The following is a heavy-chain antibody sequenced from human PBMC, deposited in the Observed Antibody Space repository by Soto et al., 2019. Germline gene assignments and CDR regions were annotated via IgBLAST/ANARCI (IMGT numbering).Heavy chain of an antibody. CDR1: GGSINNRHYI. D-gene: IGHD2-15*01. Sequence: SETLSLTCDASGGSINNRHYIWGWVRQPPWRGLVFIDSVYYWGGTYYGPSLLCRVTVSVGTYKTQVSLRVRSVTVSETAMYYCVRVVEAATRHIDFDSWAQGIVVTFSS. V-gene: IGHV4-39*01. CDR3: VRVVEAATRHIDFDS. J-gene: IGHJ4*02. CDR2: VYYWGGT.